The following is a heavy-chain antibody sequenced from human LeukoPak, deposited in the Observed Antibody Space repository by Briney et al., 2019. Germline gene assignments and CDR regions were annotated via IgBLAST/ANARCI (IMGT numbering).Heavy chain of an antibody. V-gene: IGHV1-2*02. CDR3: ARILRYYYDSSGYQGTYYFDY. CDR2: INPNSGGT. CDR1: GYTFTGYY. Sequence: ASVKVSCKASGYTFTGYYMHWVRQAPGQGLEWMGWINPNSGGTNYAQKFQGRVTMTRDTSISTAYMGLSRLRSDDTAVYYCARILRYYYDSSGYQGTYYFDYWGQGTLVTVSS. D-gene: IGHD3-22*01. J-gene: IGHJ4*02.